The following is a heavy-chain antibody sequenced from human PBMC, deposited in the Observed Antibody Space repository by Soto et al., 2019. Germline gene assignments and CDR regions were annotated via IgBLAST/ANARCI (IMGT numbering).Heavy chain of an antibody. Sequence: GGSLRLSCAASGFTVSSNYMSWVRQAPGKGLEWVSVIYSGGSTYYADSVKGRFTISRDNSKNTLYLQMNSLRAEDTAVYYCARDSSWSGYYTSYYYYGMDVWGQGTTVTVSS. D-gene: IGHD3-3*01. CDR3: ARDSSWSGYYTSYYYYGMDV. V-gene: IGHV3-53*01. CDR1: GFTVSSNY. CDR2: IYSGGST. J-gene: IGHJ6*02.